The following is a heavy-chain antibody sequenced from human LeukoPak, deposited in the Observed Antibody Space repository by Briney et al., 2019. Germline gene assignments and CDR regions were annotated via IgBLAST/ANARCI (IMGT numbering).Heavy chain of an antibody. CDR3: ARRRPYCSSTSCLRDYGMDV. CDR1: GYTFTSYD. Sequence: ASVKASCKASGYTFTSYDINSVPQATGHGLEWLGWMNPNRGNTGYAQKFQGRVTMTRNTSIRTDYMELRRLRSEDTDVYYCARRRPYCSSTSCLRDYGMDVWGQGTTVTVSS. D-gene: IGHD2-2*01. J-gene: IGHJ6*02. CDR2: MNPNRGNT. V-gene: IGHV1-8*01.